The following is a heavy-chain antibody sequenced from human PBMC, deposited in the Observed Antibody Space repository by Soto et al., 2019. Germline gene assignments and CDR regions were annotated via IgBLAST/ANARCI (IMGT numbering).Heavy chain of an antibody. V-gene: IGHV4-4*07. Sequence: SETLSLTCSVSGGSINRDYWTWIRQSAGKGLEWIGRISTSGRTTYNPSLKSRVTMSIDTSRNQFSLTLISVTAADTALYYCARLHLPALQGAFDIWGQGTMVTVSS. D-gene: IGHD2-2*01. CDR2: ISTSGRT. J-gene: IGHJ3*02. CDR1: GGSINRDY. CDR3: ARLHLPALQGAFDI.